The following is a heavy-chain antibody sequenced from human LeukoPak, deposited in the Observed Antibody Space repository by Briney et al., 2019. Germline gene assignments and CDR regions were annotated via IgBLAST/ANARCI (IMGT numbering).Heavy chain of an antibody. J-gene: IGHJ4*02. D-gene: IGHD2-2*01. Sequence: SETLSLTCTVSGGSISSSSYYWGWIRQPPGKGLEWIGSIYYSGSTYYNPSLKSRVTISVDTSKNQFSLKLSSVTAADTAVYYCARRRRYCSSSSCPSDYWGQGTLVTVSS. CDR3: ARRRRYCSSSSCPSDY. CDR2: IYYSGST. CDR1: GGSISSSSYY. V-gene: IGHV4-39*07.